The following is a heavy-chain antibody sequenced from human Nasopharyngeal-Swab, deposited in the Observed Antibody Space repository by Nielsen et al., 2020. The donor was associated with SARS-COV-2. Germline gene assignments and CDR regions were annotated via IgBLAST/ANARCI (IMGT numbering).Heavy chain of an antibody. CDR1: GFSISGYW. CDR2: ISSDGGA. V-gene: IGHV3-74*01. Sequence: GGSLRLSCAASGFSISGYWMHWVRQAPGKGLVWVSRISSDGGANYADSATGRFTISRDNAKNSLYLQMNSLRAEDTAVYYCARGHSGANYWGQGTLVTVSS. J-gene: IGHJ4*02. CDR3: ARGHSGANY. D-gene: IGHD3-10*01.